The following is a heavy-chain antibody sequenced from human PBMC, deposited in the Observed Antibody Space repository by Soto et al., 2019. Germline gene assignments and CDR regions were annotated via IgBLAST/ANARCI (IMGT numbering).Heavy chain of an antibody. Sequence: EVQLLESGGGLVQPGGSLRLSCAVSGLRMSNNAMTWVRQAPGKGLEWVSLMTSNGGSTYYADSVEGRVNISRETSKNPPYLQKKRLRVGDKAIFFLADTKNHHFPCPGGQGTLVTVSS. CDR3: ADTKNHHFPCP. CDR1: GLRMSNNA. V-gene: IGHV3-23*01. CDR2: MTSNGGST. J-gene: IGHJ4*02.